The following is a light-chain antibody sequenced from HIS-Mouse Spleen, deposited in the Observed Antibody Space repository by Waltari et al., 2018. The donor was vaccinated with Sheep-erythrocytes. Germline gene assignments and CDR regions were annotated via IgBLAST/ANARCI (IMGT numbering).Light chain of an antibody. V-gene: IGLV2-11*01. CDR2: DVS. Sequence: QSALTQPASVSGSPGQSITISCTGTSSAVGGYHYVSWYQQHPGKAPKLMIYDVSKRPSGVPDRFSGSKSGNTASLTISGLQAEDEADYYCCSYAGSYNHVFATGTKVTVL. CDR3: CSYAGSYNHV. J-gene: IGLJ1*01. CDR1: SSAVGGYHY.